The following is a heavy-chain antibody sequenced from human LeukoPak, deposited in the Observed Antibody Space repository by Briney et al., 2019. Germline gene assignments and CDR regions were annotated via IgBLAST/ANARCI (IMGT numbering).Heavy chain of an antibody. J-gene: IGHJ4*02. CDR1: GFTFSNSA. CDR2: ISGSGCGT. V-gene: IGHV3-23*01. Sequence: GGSLRLSCAASGFTFSNSAMSWVRQAPGKGLEWVSAISGSGCGTYYADSVKGRFTISRDNSKNTLYVQMNGLRAADTAVYYCAKAAGRGYNYGDYFDYWGQGTLVTVSS. CDR3: AKAAGRGYNYGDYFDY. D-gene: IGHD5-18*01.